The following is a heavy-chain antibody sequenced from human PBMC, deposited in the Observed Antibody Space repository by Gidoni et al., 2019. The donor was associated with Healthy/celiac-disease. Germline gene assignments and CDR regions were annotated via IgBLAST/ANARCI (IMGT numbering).Heavy chain of an antibody. D-gene: IGHD4-17*01. J-gene: IGHJ5*02. Sequence: QVQLVESGGGVVQPGRSLRLSCAASGFTFSSYAMHWVRQAPGKGLEWVAVISYDGSNKYYADSVKGRFTISRDNSKNTLYLQMNSLRAEDTAVYYCASSTSGEVGWFDPWGQGTMVTVSS. CDR2: ISYDGSNK. V-gene: IGHV3-30-3*01. CDR3: ASSTSGEVGWFDP. CDR1: GFTFSSYA.